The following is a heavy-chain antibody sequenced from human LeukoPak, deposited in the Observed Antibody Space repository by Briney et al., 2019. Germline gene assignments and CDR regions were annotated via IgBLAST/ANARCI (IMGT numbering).Heavy chain of an antibody. V-gene: IGHV3-23*01. D-gene: IGHD6-13*01. CDR1: GLTVSSNC. CDR2: MSGSGGST. Sequence: GGSLRLSCAASGLTVSSNCMSWVRQAPGKGLEWVSAMSGSGGSTCYADSVKGRFTISRDNSKNTLYLQMNTLRADDTAVYYCAKDHGSSDWYYFDYWGQGTLVTVSS. CDR3: AKDHGSSDWYYFDY. J-gene: IGHJ4*02.